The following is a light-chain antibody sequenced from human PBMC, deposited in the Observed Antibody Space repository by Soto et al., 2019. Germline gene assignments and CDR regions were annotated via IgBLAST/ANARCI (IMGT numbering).Light chain of an antibody. CDR1: HIVSSRY. J-gene: IGKJ1*01. CDR2: GAS. V-gene: IGKV3-20*01. Sequence: DIVLTRSPGTLTLSPVARATLSCRASHIVSSRYLAWYQQKPGQAPRLLIFGASIRDTGIPDRFSGSGAGTDFTLTISRLEPEDFAVYYCQQYGSSPKTFGQGTKVDIK. CDR3: QQYGSSPKT.